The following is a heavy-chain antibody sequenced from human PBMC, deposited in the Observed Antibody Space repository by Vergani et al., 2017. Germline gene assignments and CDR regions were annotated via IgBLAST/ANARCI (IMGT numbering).Heavy chain of an antibody. D-gene: IGHD6-13*01. CDR3: ARNRLYSGSWYDYCGMDV. J-gene: IGHJ6*02. V-gene: IGHV4-59*12. Sequence: QVQLQESGPGLVKPSETLSLTCTVSGGSISSYYWSWIRQPPGKGLEWFGYIHYSGSTYYNPSLKSRVTISVDTSKNQFSLKLSSVTAADPAVYYCARNRLYSGSWYDYCGMDVWGQGTTVTVS. CDR2: IHYSGST. CDR1: GGSISSYY.